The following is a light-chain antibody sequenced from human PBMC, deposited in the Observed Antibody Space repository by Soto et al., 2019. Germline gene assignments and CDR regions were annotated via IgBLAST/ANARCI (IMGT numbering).Light chain of an antibody. Sequence: DIQMTQSPSSLSASVGDRVTITCRSSHNIKNSVNWYQQTLGKAPRFLIYAASTLQSGVPSRFSGRGSGTDFTLTISRLQPEHFATYYCQQSYSTPRTFGQGTKVEIK. J-gene: IGKJ1*01. CDR1: HNIKNS. CDR2: AAS. V-gene: IGKV1-39*01. CDR3: QQSYSTPRT.